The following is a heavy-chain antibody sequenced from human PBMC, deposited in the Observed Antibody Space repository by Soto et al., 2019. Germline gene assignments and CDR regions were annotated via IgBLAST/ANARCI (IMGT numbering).Heavy chain of an antibody. CDR3: ARDGGDRRAVLGWYY. J-gene: IGHJ4*02. V-gene: IGHV1-18*04. CDR2: ISAYNGNT. Sequence: QVRLVQSGGEVKKPAASVKFSCKASGYTFTRYVISWVRQAPGQVLEWMGWISAYNGNTNYAQQLQGKVTMTKDTATSTAYMELRSLRSDYTAVYYGARDGGDRRAVLGWYYWGQGTLVTVSP. D-gene: IGHD6-19*01. CDR1: GYTFTRYV.